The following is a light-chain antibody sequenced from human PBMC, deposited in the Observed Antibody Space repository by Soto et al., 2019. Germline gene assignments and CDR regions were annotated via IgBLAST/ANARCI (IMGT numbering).Light chain of an antibody. CDR3: QSYDSSLSGWV. Sequence: QSVLTQPPSLSGAPGRRVTISCAGSSSNIGAGYDVHWYQQLPGTAPKLLIYGNSNRPSGVPDRFSGSESGTSASLALTGLHAEDEADYDCQSYDSSLSGWVFGAGTKLTVL. J-gene: IGLJ3*02. CDR1: SSNIGAGYD. CDR2: GNS. V-gene: IGLV1-40*01.